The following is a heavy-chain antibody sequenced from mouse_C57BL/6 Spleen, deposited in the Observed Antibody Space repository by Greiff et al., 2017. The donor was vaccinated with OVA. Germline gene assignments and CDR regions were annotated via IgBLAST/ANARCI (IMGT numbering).Heavy chain of an antibody. CDR1: GYTFTDYY. Sequence: EVQLQQSGPELVKPGASVKISCKASGYTFTDYYMNWVKQSHGKSLEWIGDINPNNGGTSYNQKFKGKATLTVDKSSSTAYMELRSLTSEDSAVYYCARDKGLLRALLGYAMDYWGQGTSVTVSS. V-gene: IGHV1-26*01. D-gene: IGHD2-3*01. CDR2: INPNNGGT. J-gene: IGHJ4*01. CDR3: ARDKGLLRALLGYAMDY.